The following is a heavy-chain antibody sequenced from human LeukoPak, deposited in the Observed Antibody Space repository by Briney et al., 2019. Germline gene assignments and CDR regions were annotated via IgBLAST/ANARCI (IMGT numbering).Heavy chain of an antibody. CDR3: ARDVGDSSGTYYYYYMDV. J-gene: IGHJ6*03. CDR2: IYHSGST. Sequence: PSETLSLTCTVSGGSISSGGYYWSWIRQPPGKGVERIGYIYHSGSTYYNPSLKSRVTISVDRSKNQFSLKLSSVTAADTAVYYCARDVGDSSGTYYYYYMDVWGKGTTVTVSS. V-gene: IGHV4-30-2*01. CDR1: GGSISSGGYY. D-gene: IGHD6-19*01.